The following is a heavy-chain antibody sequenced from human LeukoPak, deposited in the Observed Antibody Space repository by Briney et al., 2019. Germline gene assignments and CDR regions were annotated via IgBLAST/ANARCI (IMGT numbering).Heavy chain of an antibody. CDR3: ARGGRYNWNDDAFDI. CDR2: IYHSGST. Sequence: PSETLSLTCTVSGGSISSGGYYWSWIRQPPGKGLEWIGYIYHSGSTYYNPSLKSRVTISVDRSKNQFSLKLSSVTAADTAVYYCARGGRYNWNDDAFDIWGQGTMVTVSS. J-gene: IGHJ3*02. D-gene: IGHD1-1*01. V-gene: IGHV4-30-2*01. CDR1: GGSISSGGYY.